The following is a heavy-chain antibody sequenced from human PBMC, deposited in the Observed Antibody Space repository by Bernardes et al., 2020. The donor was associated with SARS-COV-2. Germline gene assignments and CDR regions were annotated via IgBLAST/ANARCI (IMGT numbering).Heavy chain of an antibody. J-gene: IGHJ4*02. CDR2: ISYSGSS. Sequence: SETLTLTCAVSGDSLSNSFWSWIRQPPGRGLEWIAYISYSGSSDYNPSLKSRVTISVDTSKSQFSLELRSVTAADTAVYYCARDRGEVMTLFGVVTGPQYCDFWGQGTLVTVSS. CDR3: ARDRGEVMTLFGVVTGPQYCDF. CDR1: GDSLSNSF. D-gene: IGHD3-3*01. V-gene: IGHV4-59*01.